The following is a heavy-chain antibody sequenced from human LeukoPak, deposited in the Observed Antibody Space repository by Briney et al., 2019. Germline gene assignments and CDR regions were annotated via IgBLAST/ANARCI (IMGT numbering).Heavy chain of an antibody. V-gene: IGHV1-46*01. J-gene: IGHJ5*02. Sequence: RASVKVSCKASGYTFTSYYMHWVRQAPGQGLEWMGIINPSGGSTSYAQKFQGRVTMTRDTSISTAYMELSRLRSDDTAVYYCARDGQASYYYGSGSYYWFDPWGQGTLVTVSS. CDR2: INPSGGST. D-gene: IGHD3-10*01. CDR3: ARDGQASYYYGSGSYYWFDP. CDR1: GYTFTSYY.